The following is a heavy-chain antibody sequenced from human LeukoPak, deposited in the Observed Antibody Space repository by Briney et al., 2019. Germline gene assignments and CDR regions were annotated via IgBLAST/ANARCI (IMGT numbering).Heavy chain of an antibody. J-gene: IGHJ6*03. V-gene: IGHV3-48*02. CDR2: IGGSGSFI. CDR1: GFTFSTYS. D-gene: IGHD3-3*02. CDR3: ARLLATWDYYYMDV. Sequence: GGSLRLSCVGSGFTFSTYSIKWVRQAPGKGLEWVSHIGGSGSFIYYADSVKGRFTISRDNAKNSVYLQMNSLRDEDTAVYFCARLLATWDYYYMDVWGKGTTVTVSS.